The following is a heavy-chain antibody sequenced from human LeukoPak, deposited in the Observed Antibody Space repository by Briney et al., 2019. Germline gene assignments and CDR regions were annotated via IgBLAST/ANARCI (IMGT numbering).Heavy chain of an antibody. D-gene: IGHD2-2*01. J-gene: IGHJ5*02. CDR1: GFTFSSYE. V-gene: IGHV3-48*03. CDR3: AKTAVPAAIRGWFDP. CDR2: ISSGGGTV. Sequence: GGSLRLSCAASGFTFSSYEMNWVRQAPGKGLEWVSYISSGGGTVYYADSVKGRFTISRDNSKNTLYLQMNSLRAEDTAVYYCAKTAVPAAIRGWFDPWGQGTLVTVSS.